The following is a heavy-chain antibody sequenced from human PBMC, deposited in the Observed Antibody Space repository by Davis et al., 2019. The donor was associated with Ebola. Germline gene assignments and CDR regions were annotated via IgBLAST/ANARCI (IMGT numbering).Heavy chain of an antibody. CDR1: GGTFSSYA. V-gene: IGHV1-8*02. D-gene: IGHD6-13*01. Sequence: ASVKVSCKASGGTFSSYAISWVRQAPGQGLEWMGWMNPNSGNTGYAQKFQGRVTMTRDTSISTAYMELSSLRSDDTAVYYCATSLIAAAGNWGQGTLVTVSS. CDR3: ATSLIAAAGN. CDR2: MNPNSGNT. J-gene: IGHJ4*02.